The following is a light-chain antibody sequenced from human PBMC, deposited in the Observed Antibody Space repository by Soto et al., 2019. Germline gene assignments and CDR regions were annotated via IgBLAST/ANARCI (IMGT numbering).Light chain of an antibody. CDR1: SSDVGGYNY. J-gene: IGLJ1*01. CDR2: DVS. CDR3: CSYAGSYTYV. Sequence: QSALTQPRSVSGSPGQSVTISCTGTSSDVGGYNYVSWYQQHPGKAPKLMIYDVSKRPSGVPDRFSGSKSGNTASLTISGLQAADEADYYCCSYAGSYTYVFGTGTKLTFL. V-gene: IGLV2-11*01.